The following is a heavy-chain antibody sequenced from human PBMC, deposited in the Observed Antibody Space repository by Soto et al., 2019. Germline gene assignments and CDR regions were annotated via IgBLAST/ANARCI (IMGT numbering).Heavy chain of an antibody. Sequence: EVQLVESGGGLVQPGGSLRLSCVASEFTFTNYWMTWVRQAPGKGLEWVANINQDGGEKYYVDSVKGRFTISRDNAKNSLYLQMYSLRAEDTAVYYCARGGFYTSSWSAWGQGTLVTVSS. CDR1: EFTFTNYW. CDR2: INQDGGEK. D-gene: IGHD6-13*01. CDR3: ARGGFYTSSWSA. J-gene: IGHJ1*01. V-gene: IGHV3-7*01.